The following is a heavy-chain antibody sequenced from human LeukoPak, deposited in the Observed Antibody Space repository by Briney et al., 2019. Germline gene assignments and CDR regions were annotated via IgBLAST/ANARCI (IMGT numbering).Heavy chain of an antibody. CDR1: GFTVSSNY. J-gene: IGHJ4*02. Sequence: PGGSLRLSCAASGFTVSSNYMSWVRQAPGKGLEWVAVISYDGSNKYYADSVKGRFTISRDNSKNTLYLQMNSLRAEDTAVYYCAKEEMATGVYWGQGTLVTVSS. V-gene: IGHV3-30*18. D-gene: IGHD5-24*01. CDR3: AKEEMATGVY. CDR2: ISYDGSNK.